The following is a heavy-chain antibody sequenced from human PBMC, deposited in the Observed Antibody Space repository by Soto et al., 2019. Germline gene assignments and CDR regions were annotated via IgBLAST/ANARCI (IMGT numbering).Heavy chain of an antibody. Sequence: EVQLVESGGVVVQSGGSLRLSCAASGLIFDDYTMHWVRQAPGKGLEWVSLVSRDGGSTYYADSVKGRFTISRDNSKSSLYLQMNSLRIEDTALYYCAKDHADYYGMDVWGQGTTVTVSS. CDR3: AKDHADYYGMDV. J-gene: IGHJ6*02. V-gene: IGHV3-43*01. CDR1: GLIFDDYT. CDR2: VSRDGGST.